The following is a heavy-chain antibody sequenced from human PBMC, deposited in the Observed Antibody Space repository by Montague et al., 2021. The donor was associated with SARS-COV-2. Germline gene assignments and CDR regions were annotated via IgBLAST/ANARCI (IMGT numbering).Heavy chain of an antibody. D-gene: IGHD1-1*01. CDR2: IFYRGTT. CDR3: ARGATRTFGY. J-gene: IGHJ4*02. V-gene: IGHV4-59*01. CDR1: GDSMTYFY. Sequence: SETLSLTCTVSGDSMTYFYWSWIRQTPEKGLQWIGYIFYRGTTKYNPSLESRVTITVDTSKDQFYLKLNSVTAVDTAVYYCARGATRTFGYWGQGTRVTVSS.